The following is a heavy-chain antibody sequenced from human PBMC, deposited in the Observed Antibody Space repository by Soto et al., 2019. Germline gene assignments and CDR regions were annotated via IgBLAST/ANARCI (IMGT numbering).Heavy chain of an antibody. V-gene: IGHV3-21*01. Sequence: PGGSLRLSCAASGFTFSSYSMNWVRQAPGKGLEWVSSISGSSSYIYYADSVKGRFTISRDNAKNSLYLQMNSLRAEDTAVYYCARSSPQYYYDSSGYYSYFDYWGQGTLVTVSS. CDR3: ARSSPQYYYDSSGYYSYFDY. J-gene: IGHJ4*02. CDR1: GFTFSSYS. D-gene: IGHD3-22*01. CDR2: ISGSSSYI.